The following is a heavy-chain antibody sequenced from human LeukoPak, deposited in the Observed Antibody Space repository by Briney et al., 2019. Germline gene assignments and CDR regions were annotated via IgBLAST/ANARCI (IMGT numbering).Heavy chain of an antibody. D-gene: IGHD2-15*01. Sequence: GGSLRLSCAASGFTFSSYAMSWVRQAPGKGLEWISYITSSGRTTHYADSVKGRFTISRDNAKNSLYLQMNSLRAEDTAVYYCARGSPHCSGVSCFFDYWGQGTLVTVSS. CDR1: GFTFSSYA. V-gene: IGHV3-48*03. CDR3: ARGSPHCSGVSCFFDY. J-gene: IGHJ4*02. CDR2: ITSSGRTT.